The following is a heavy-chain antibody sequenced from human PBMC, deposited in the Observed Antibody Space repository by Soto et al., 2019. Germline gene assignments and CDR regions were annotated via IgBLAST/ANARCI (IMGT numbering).Heavy chain of an antibody. Sequence: QVQLVQSGPEVKKPGASAKVCCKTSGYIFSNFGISWMRQVPGQGLEWMGGISAYNGNTNYAQKFQDRVPLTTDTSTNTAYMELRSLRSDDTAVYYCARASGGGVGTTSYWGQGPQVTVSS. J-gene: IGHJ4*02. CDR2: ISAYNGNT. D-gene: IGHD1-26*01. CDR3: ARASGGGVGTTSY. CDR1: GYIFSNFG. V-gene: IGHV1-18*01.